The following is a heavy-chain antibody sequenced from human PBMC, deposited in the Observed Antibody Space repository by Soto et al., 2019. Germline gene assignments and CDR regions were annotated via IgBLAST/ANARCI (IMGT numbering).Heavy chain of an antibody. D-gene: IGHD1-1*01. CDR2: INHSGST. J-gene: IGHJ5*02. V-gene: IGHV4-34*01. CDR1: GGSFSGYY. CDR3: ARESTTMYNWFDP. Sequence: HSETLSLTCAVYGGSFSGYYWSLLRQPPGKGLEWIGEINHSGSTNYNPSLKSRVTISVDTSKNQFSLKLSSVTAADTAVYYCARESTTMYNWFDPWGQGTLVTVSS.